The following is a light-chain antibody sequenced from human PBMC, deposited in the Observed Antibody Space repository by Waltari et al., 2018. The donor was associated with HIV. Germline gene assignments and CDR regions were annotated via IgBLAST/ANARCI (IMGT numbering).Light chain of an antibody. Sequence: NLMLTQPHSVSESPGKTVTISCTGSSGRIASNYVQWYQQRPGSAPTTVIFEDNQGSSVVPELCSGSIESSSNSASLTISRLKTEDVADYYCQSFDGITAGFGGGTKLTVL. CDR1: SGRIASNY. J-gene: IGLJ3*02. V-gene: IGLV6-57*02. CDR2: EDN. CDR3: QSFDGITAG.